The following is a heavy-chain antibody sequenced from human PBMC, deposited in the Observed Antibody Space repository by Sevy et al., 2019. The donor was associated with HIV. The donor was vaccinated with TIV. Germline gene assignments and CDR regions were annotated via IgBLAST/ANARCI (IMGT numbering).Heavy chain of an antibody. CDR2: IKQDGSEK. J-gene: IGHJ4*02. CDR1: GFTFSNFW. Sequence: GGSLRLSCAASGFTFSNFWMTWVRQAQGKGLEWVASIKQDGSEKYYVDSLEGRFTISRDNAKNSLYLQMNSLRAEDTAVYSCATAWSITTYNYWGQGTLVTVSS. CDR3: ATAWSITTYNY. D-gene: IGHD1-20*01. V-gene: IGHV3-7*01.